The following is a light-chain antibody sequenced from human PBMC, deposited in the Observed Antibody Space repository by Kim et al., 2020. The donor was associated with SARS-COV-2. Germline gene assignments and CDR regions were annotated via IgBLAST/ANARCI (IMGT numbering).Light chain of an antibody. J-gene: IGLJ2*01. CDR2: QDS. V-gene: IGLV3-1*01. Sequence: VSVSPGQTASITCSGDKLGDKYAYWYQQKPGQSPVLVIYQDSKRPSGIPERFSGSNSGNTATLTISGTQAMDEADYYCQAWDSSRVFGGGTQLTVL. CDR3: QAWDSSRV. CDR1: KLGDKY.